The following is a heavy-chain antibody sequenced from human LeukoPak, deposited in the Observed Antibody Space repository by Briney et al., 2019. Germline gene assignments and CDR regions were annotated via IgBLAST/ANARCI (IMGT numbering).Heavy chain of an antibody. Sequence: SQTLSLTCAISGDTVSSNSAAWNWFRQSPSRGLEWLGRTYYRSNFYNDYAVSVKSRISINPDTSKNQFSLQLNSVTPEDTVVYYCARGTGAFDYWGQGTLVTVSS. CDR3: ARGTGAFDY. J-gene: IGHJ4*02. CDR2: TYYRSNFYN. CDR1: GDTVSSNSAA. V-gene: IGHV6-1*01.